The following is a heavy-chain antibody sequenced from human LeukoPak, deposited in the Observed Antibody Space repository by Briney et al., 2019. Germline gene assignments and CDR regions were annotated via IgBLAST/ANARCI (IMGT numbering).Heavy chain of an antibody. CDR2: IIPIFGTA. D-gene: IGHD3-3*01. CDR3: ARGDFWSGYYGGFDP. CDR1: GGTFSSYA. V-gene: IGHV1-69*05. Sequence: SVKVSCKASGGTFSSYAISWVRQAPGQGLEWMVGIIPIFGTANYAQKFQGRVTITTDESTSTAYMELSSLRSEDTAVYYCARGDFWSGYYGGFDPWGQGTLVTVSS. J-gene: IGHJ5*02.